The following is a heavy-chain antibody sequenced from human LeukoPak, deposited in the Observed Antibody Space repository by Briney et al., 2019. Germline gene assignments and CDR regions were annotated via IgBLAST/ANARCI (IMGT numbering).Heavy chain of an antibody. CDR2: IKQDGSEK. CDR1: GFTFSSYW. J-gene: IGHJ4*02. Sequence: AGGSLRLSCAASGFTFSSYWMSWVRQASGKGLEWVANIKQDGSEKYYVDSVKGRFTISRDNAKNSLYLQMNSLRAEDTAVYYCAREPASSGYHPPLDYWGQGTLVTVSS. V-gene: IGHV3-7*01. CDR3: AREPASSGYHPPLDY. D-gene: IGHD3-22*01.